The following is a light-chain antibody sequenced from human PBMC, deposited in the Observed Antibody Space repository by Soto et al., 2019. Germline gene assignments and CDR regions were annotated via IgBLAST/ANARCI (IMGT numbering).Light chain of an antibody. CDR1: QDVNVY. V-gene: IGKV1-39*01. J-gene: IGKJ2*01. Sequence: DIQITQSPSSVSASIGDTVTITCRASQDVNVYLNWYQQKPGEVPKLLIYSASSLHSGVPSRFTGSGSETDFTLTIRSLQPEDFATYYCQHGYVAPYNFGQGTKVDI. CDR2: SAS. CDR3: QHGYVAPYN.